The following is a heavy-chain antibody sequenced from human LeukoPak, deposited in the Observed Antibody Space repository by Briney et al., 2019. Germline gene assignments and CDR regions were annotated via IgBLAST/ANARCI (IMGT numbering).Heavy chain of an antibody. V-gene: IGHV4-34*01. D-gene: IGHD2-15*01. CDR1: GGSFSGYY. J-gene: IGHJ4*02. CDR3: ARKLGYCSGGRCRTFDY. Sequence: SETLSLTCAVSGGSFSGYYWSWIRQPPGKGLEWIGEINNSGSTNYNPSPKSRVTISVATSKNQFSLKMSSLTAADTAVYYCARKLGYCSGGRCRTFDYWGQGTLVTVSS. CDR2: INNSGST.